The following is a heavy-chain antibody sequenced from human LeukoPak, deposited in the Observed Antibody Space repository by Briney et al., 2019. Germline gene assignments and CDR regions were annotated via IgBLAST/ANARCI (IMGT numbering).Heavy chain of an antibody. Sequence: ASVKVSCKTSGYTFTGYYMHWVRQAPGQGLEWMGWINPNSGGTNYAQKFQDRVTMTGDTPISTAYMELSRLTPDDTAVYYCARAPMIVVVFPPRLDYWGQGTLVTVSS. CDR3: ARAPMIVVVFPPRLDY. CDR1: GYTFTGYY. J-gene: IGHJ4*02. D-gene: IGHD3-22*01. CDR2: INPNSGGT. V-gene: IGHV1-2*02.